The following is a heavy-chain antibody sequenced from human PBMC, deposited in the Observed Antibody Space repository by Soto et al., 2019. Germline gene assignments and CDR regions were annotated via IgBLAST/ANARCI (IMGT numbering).Heavy chain of an antibody. CDR2: IYYSGST. Sequence: PSETLSLTCTVSGGSISSSSYYWGWIRQPPGKGLEWIGSIYYSGSTYYNPSLKSRATISVDTSKNQFSLKLSSVTAADTAVYYCARQAWSGYFYWFDPWGQGTLVTVSS. J-gene: IGHJ5*02. CDR1: GGSISSSSYY. V-gene: IGHV4-39*01. D-gene: IGHD3-3*01. CDR3: ARQAWSGYFYWFDP.